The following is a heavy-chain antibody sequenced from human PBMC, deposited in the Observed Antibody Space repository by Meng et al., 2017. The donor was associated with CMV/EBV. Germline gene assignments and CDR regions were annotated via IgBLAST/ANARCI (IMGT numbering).Heavy chain of an antibody. D-gene: IGHD2-8*01. CDR2: IYYSGST. J-gene: IGHJ5*02. V-gene: IGHV4-59*01. CDR1: GGSISSYY. Sequence: GSLRLSCTVSGGSISSYYWSWIRQPPGKGLEWIGYIYYSGSTNYNPSLKSRVTISVDTSKNQFSLKLSSVTAADTAVYYCARKPLLRHWFDPWGQGTLVTVS. CDR3: ARKPLLRHWFDP.